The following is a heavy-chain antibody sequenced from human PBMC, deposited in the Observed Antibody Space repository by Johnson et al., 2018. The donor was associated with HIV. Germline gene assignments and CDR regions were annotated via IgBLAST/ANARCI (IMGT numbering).Heavy chain of an antibody. V-gene: IGHV3-11*01. D-gene: IGHD3-3*01. CDR2: ISSSGSTI. CDR3: AKREWGSIFGVDDAFDI. CDR1: GFTFSDYY. Sequence: VQLVESGGGLVKPGGSLRLSCAASGFTFSDYYMSWIRQAPGKGLEWVSYISSSGSTIYYPDSVKGRFSISRDNSNNTLYLQMNSLRAEDTAVYYCAKREWGSIFGVDDAFDIWGQGTMVTVSS. J-gene: IGHJ3*02.